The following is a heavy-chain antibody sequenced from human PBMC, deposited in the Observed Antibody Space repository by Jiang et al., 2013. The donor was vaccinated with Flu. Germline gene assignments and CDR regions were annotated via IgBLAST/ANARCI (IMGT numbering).Heavy chain of an antibody. V-gene: IGHV4-30-4*01. Sequence: GSGLVKPSQTLSLTCTVSGGSISSADYYWSWIRQPPGKGLEWIGYIYYSGNTYYSPSLRSRVTMSVDTSKNQFSLNLSSVTAADSAVYYCVRVLQLGTYYFDSWGQGTLATVSS. CDR3: VRVLQLGTYYFDS. CDR1: GGSISSADYY. CDR2: IYYSGNT. D-gene: IGHD6-13*01. J-gene: IGHJ4*02.